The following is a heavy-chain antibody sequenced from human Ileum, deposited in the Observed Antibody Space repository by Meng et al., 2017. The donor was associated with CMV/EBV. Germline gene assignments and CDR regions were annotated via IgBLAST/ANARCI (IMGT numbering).Heavy chain of an antibody. V-gene: IGHV1-2*02. CDR3: VKEDWYFDF. D-gene: IGHD3-9*01. J-gene: IGHJ4*02. Sequence: QVHLVLSGTEVKKPGPSVKVSCKTSGYTFTPKHLHWVRQAPGQGLEWMGWIYPQNGGTYFAQKFQGRVTMTSDTSITTAYMELSSLTSDDTAIYYCVKEDWYFDFWGQGTLVTVSS. CDR2: IYPQNGGT. CDR1: GYTFTPKH.